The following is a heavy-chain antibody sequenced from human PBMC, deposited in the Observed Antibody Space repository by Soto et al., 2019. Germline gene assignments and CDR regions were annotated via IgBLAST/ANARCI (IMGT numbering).Heavy chain of an antibody. D-gene: IGHD3-22*01. Sequence: QVQLVQSGAEVKKPEASVRVSCKASGYTSTNYYMHWVRQAPGQGLEWMGMINPSGDSYAQKFRGRITMTRDTSTSTVYLDLSNLRSEDTAVYYCASTKYDSSAYYYWYLGLWGRGTLVTVSS. CDR3: ASTKYDSSAYYYWYLGL. V-gene: IGHV1-46*01. CDR2: INPSGD. J-gene: IGHJ2*01. CDR1: GYTSTNYY.